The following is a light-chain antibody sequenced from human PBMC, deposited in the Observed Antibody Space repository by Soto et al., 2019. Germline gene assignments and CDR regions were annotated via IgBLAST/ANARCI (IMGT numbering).Light chain of an antibody. V-gene: IGLV2-14*01. CDR2: EVS. J-gene: IGLJ1*01. CDR1: SSDVGGYNY. Sequence: QSALTQPASVSGSPGQSITISCTGTSSDVGGYNYVSWYQQHPGKAPKLMIYEVSNRPSGVSNRFSGSKSGNTASLTISGLQAEDEADYYSSSYTSSSFYVFGTGTKLTVL. CDR3: SSYTSSSFYV.